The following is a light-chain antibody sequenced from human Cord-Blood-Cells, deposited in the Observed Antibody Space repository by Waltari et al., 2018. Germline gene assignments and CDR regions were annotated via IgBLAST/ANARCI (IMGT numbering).Light chain of an antibody. V-gene: IGLV2-23*01. Sequence: QSALTQPVSVSGYPGQSITISCTGTRSDVGSYNLVFWYHQHPGKAPKPMIYEGSKRPSGVSMLFSGSKSSKTASLTISGLQAEDEADYYCCSYAGSSTWVFGGGTKLTVL. CDR1: RSDVGSYNL. CDR2: EGS. J-gene: IGLJ3*02. CDR3: CSYAGSSTWV.